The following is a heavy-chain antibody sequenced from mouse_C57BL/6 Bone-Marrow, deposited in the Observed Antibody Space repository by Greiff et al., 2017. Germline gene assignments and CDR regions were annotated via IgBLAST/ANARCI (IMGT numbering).Heavy chain of an antibody. J-gene: IGHJ4*01. CDR3: ARCYYYYAVDY. CDR2: ISPGSGST. CDR1: GYTFTSYW. Sequence: QVQLKQPGAELVKPGASVKMSCKASGYTFTSYWITWVKQRPGQGLEWIGDISPGSGSTNYNENFKSKATLTVDTSSSTAYMQLSSLTSEDSAVYYCARCYYYYAVDYWGRGTSDTVSA. V-gene: IGHV1-55*01. D-gene: IGHD1-1*01.